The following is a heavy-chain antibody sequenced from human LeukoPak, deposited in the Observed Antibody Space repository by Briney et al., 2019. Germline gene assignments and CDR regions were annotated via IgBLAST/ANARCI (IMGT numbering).Heavy chain of an antibody. J-gene: IGHJ4*02. CDR1: TGSIRSTNSY. V-gene: IGHV4-39*07. CDR3: ARVGYDSRWVDS. CDR2: IFYRGST. D-gene: IGHD3-22*01. Sequence: SETLSLTCSVSTGSIRSTNSYWGWIRQPPGTGLEWIGSIFYRGSTYYSASLESRVSISIDASNMQISLRLTSVTAADTAVYYCARVGYDSRWVDSWGQGTLVTVSS.